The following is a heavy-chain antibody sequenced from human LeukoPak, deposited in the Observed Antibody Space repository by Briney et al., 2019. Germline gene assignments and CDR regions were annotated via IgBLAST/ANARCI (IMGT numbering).Heavy chain of an antibody. Sequence: SETLSLTCTVSGGSISSYYWSWIRQPPGKGLEWIGSMYYSGNTTYNPSLKSRVTISTDTSKNQFSLNLSSVTAADTAVYYCARGVIVAGAYFDYWGQGTLVTVSS. J-gene: IGHJ4*02. D-gene: IGHD6-19*01. CDR3: ARGVIVAGAYFDY. V-gene: IGHV4-59*01. CDR1: GGSISSYY. CDR2: MYYSGNT.